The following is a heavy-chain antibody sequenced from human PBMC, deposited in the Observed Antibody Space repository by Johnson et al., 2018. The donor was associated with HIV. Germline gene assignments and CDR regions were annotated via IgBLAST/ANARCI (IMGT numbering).Heavy chain of an antibody. V-gene: IGHV3-43*01. Sequence: VQLVESGGGVVQPGRSLRLSCAASGFTFDDYTMHWVRQAPGKGLEWVPLISWDGGSTYYADSVKGRFTISRDNSKNTLYLQMNSLRAEDTAGYYCARDGDLNRYCSNCGCSDAFDIWGQGTMVTVFS. CDR1: GFTFDDYT. J-gene: IGHJ3*02. D-gene: IGHD2-8*01. CDR2: ISWDGGST. CDR3: ARDGDLNRYCSNCGCSDAFDI.